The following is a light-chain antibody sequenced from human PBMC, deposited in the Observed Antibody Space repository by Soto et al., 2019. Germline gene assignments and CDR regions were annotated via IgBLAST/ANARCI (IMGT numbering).Light chain of an antibody. CDR3: KQFHSFPIT. J-gene: IGKJ5*01. CDR1: QSVSSSY. V-gene: IGKV3-20*01. Sequence: EILLTQSPGTLSLSPGERATLSCRASQSVSSSYLAWYQQKPGQAPRLLIYGASSRATGIPDRFSGSGSGTDFTLTIKTMQTEDYATYDCKQFHSFPITVGKGTRREIK. CDR2: GAS.